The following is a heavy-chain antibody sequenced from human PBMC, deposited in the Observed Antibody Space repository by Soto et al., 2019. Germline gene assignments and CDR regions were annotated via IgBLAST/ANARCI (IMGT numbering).Heavy chain of an antibody. V-gene: IGHV3-23*01. CDR3: AKDLFYSSHSDRRFDS. Sequence: EVQLLESGGGLVQPGGSLRLSCAASGFIFSTYAMSWVRQAPGKGLEWVSAISRSGDETNYADSVKGRFTISRDNSQNTLYLQMNILRAEDSAVYYCAKDLFYSSHSDRRFDSWGQGTLVSASS. D-gene: IGHD3-22*01. CDR1: GFIFSTYA. J-gene: IGHJ4*02. CDR2: ISRSGDET.